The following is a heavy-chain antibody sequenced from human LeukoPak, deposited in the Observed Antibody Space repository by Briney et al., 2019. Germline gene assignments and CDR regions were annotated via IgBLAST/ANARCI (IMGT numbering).Heavy chain of an antibody. CDR2: ISGSGGST. D-gene: IGHD2-2*01. CDR1: EFTFSSYA. V-gene: IGHV3-23*01. CDR3: AKPRGSCSSTSCYIDAFDI. J-gene: IGHJ3*02. Sequence: GGSLRLSCAASEFTFSSYAMSWVRQAPGKGLEWVSAISGSGGSTYYADSVKGRFTISRDNSKNTLYLQMNSLRAEDTAVYYCAKPRGSCSSTSCYIDAFDIWGQGTMVTVSS.